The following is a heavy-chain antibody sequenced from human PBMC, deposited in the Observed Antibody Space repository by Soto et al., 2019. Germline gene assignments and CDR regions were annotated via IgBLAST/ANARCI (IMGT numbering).Heavy chain of an antibody. CDR2: TYYRSKWYN. D-gene: IGHD2-15*01. Sequence: QVQLQQSGPGLVKPSQTLSLTCAISGDSVSSNNAAWNWIRQSPSRGLEWLGRTYYRSKWYNDYPLSVKSRITINPDTSKNQFPPQLNSVTPEDTAVYYCTSGGNSGGYYFDYWGQGTLVTVSS. CDR1: GDSVSSNNAA. J-gene: IGHJ4*02. CDR3: TSGGNSGGYYFDY. V-gene: IGHV6-1*01.